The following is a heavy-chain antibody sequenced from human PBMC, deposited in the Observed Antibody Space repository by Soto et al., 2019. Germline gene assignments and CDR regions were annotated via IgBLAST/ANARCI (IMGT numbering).Heavy chain of an antibody. CDR1: GFTLSSYE. CDR3: ARDNPSDFWSGYTSFDY. D-gene: IGHD3-3*01. CDR2: ISSSGSTI. Sequence: PGGSLRLSCAASGFTLSSYEMNWVRQAPGKGLEWVSYISSSGSTIYYADSVKGRFTISRDNAKNSLYLQMNSLRAEDTAVYYCARDNPSDFWSGYTSFDYWGQGTLVTVSS. V-gene: IGHV3-48*03. J-gene: IGHJ4*02.